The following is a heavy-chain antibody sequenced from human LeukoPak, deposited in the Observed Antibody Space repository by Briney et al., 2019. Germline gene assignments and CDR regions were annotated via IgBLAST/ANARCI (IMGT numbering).Heavy chain of an antibody. CDR3: AKHSGSYFNYYIDS. Sequence: TGGSLRLSCAASGFTFSSYGLSWVRKAPGKGLEWVSTISGSAYNSYYADSVKGRFTISRDNSANTLYLQMDNLRAEDTALYYCAKHSGSYFNYYIDSWGQGTLVTVSS. J-gene: IGHJ4*02. CDR1: GFTFSSYG. D-gene: IGHD1-26*01. CDR2: ISGSAYNS. V-gene: IGHV3-23*01.